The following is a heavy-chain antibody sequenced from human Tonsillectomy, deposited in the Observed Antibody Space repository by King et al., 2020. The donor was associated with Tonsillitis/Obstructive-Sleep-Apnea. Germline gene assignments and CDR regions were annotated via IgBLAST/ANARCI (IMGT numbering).Heavy chain of an antibody. CDR2: INHSGST. V-gene: IGHV4-34*01. CDR1: GGSFSGYY. Sequence: VQLQQWGAGLLKPSETLSLTCAVYGGSFSGYYWSWIRQPPGKGLEWIGEINHSGSTNYNPSLKSRVTISLDTSKNQFSLKLSSVTAADTAVYYCARDLGAFAAPAGPYFQHWGQGTLVTVTP. D-gene: IGHD6-13*01. J-gene: IGHJ1*01. CDR3: ARDLGAFAAPAGPYFQH.